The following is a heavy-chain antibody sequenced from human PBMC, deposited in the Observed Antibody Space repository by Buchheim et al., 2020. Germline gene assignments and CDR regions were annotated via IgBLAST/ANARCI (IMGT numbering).Heavy chain of an antibody. D-gene: IGHD3-3*01. J-gene: IGHJ4*02. CDR3: AKLGVPDFWRNYPVDY. CDR2: IRDSGGST. Sequence: EVQLLESGGGLVQPGGSLRLSCAASGFTFTSYAMSWVRQAPGKGLEWVSAIRDSGGSTYYADSVEGRFTISRDNTKDTLYLQMYGLRAEDTAIYYCAKLGVPDFWRNYPVDYWGLGTL. V-gene: IGHV3-23*01. CDR1: GFTFTSYA.